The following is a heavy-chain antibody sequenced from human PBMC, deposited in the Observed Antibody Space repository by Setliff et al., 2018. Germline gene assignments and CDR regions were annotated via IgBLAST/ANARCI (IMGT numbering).Heavy chain of an antibody. CDR1: GFRFTNFG. CDR2: ISPHSGDT. CDR3: ARSGSFGMRYWFDY. V-gene: IGHV1-18*01. Sequence: GASVKVSCKTPGFRFTNFGFSWVRQAPGQGLEWMGWISPHSGDTHYAQKFQSRVRMTRDTSTYAAYLELSDLTSDDTAMYYCARSGSFGMRYWFDYWGQGALVTVSS. J-gene: IGHJ4*02. D-gene: IGHD1-26*01.